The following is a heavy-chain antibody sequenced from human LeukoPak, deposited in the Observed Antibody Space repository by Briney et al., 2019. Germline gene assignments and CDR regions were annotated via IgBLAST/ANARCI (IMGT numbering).Heavy chain of an antibody. Sequence: ASVKVSCKASGYTFTGYYIHWVRQAPGQGLEWMGWINPNSGDTNYAQNFQGRVTMTRDTSTSTVYMEMSSLRSEDTAVYFCARAVHDILTGYYSPFDYWGQGTLVTVSS. CDR2: INPNSGDT. D-gene: IGHD3-9*01. V-gene: IGHV1-2*02. CDR3: ARAVHDILTGYYSPFDY. J-gene: IGHJ4*02. CDR1: GYTFTGYY.